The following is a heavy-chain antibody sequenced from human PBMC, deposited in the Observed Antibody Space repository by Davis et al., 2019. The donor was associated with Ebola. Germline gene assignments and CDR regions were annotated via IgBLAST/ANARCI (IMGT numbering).Heavy chain of an antibody. Sequence: KVSCKGSGYSFTSHWIGWVRQMPGKGLEWLGIIYPRDSDTRYNPSFQGEVTISADKSISTTYLQWSSLKASDTAMYYCARRRASDTTDYWGQGTLVTVSS. D-gene: IGHD1-14*01. CDR3: ARRRASDTTDY. CDR2: IYPRDSDT. CDR1: GYSFTSHW. V-gene: IGHV5-51*01. J-gene: IGHJ4*02.